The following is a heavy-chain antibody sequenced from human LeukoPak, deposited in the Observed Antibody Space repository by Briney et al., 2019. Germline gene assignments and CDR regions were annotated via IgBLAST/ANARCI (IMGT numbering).Heavy chain of an antibody. CDR3: ARDVSGYDSAYYFDY. Sequence: SGGSLRLSCAASGFTFSSYSMNWVRQAPGKGLEWVSPISSSSSYIYYADSVKGRFTISRDNAKNSLYLQMNSLRAEDTAVYYCARDVSGYDSAYYFDYWGQGTLVTVSS. J-gene: IGHJ4*02. V-gene: IGHV3-21*01. D-gene: IGHD5-12*01. CDR2: ISSSSSYI. CDR1: GFTFSSYS.